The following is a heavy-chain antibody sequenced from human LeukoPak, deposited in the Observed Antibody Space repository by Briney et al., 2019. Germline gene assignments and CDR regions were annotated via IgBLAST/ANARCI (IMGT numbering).Heavy chain of an antibody. CDR1: GFTFSSYS. CDR3: ARGFRYCSGGSCYSFDY. V-gene: IGHV3-21*01. D-gene: IGHD2-15*01. CDR2: ISSSSSYI. Sequence: PGGSLRLSCAASGFTFSSYSMNWVRQAPGKGLEWVSSISSSSSYIYYADSVKGRFTISRDNAKNSLYLQMNSLRAEDTAVYYCARGFRYCSGGSCYSFDYWGQGTLVTVSS. J-gene: IGHJ4*02.